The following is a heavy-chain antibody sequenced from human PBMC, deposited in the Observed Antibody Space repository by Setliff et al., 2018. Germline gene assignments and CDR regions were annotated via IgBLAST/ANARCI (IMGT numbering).Heavy chain of an antibody. Sequence: ASVKVSCKASGYMFKSYGITWMRQAPGQGPEWMGWISPYNDNTNSAEKFQDRITITTDTSTSTSYMELRSLRSDDTAVYYCAISTLSICSGGSCPNAFDVWGRGTMVTVSS. CDR2: ISPYNDNT. V-gene: IGHV1-18*01. J-gene: IGHJ3*01. CDR3: AISTLSICSGGSCPNAFDV. CDR1: GYMFKSYG. D-gene: IGHD2-15*01.